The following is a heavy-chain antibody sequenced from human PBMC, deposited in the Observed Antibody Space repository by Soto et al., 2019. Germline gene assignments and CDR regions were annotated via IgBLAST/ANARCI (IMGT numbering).Heavy chain of an antibody. Sequence: PGESLKISCKGSGYSFTSYWIGWVRQMPGKGLEWMGIINPGDSDTRYSPSFQGQVTISADKSISTAYLQWSSLKASDTAMYYCARHVSVAGGGYYYGTDVWGQGTTVTVSS. J-gene: IGHJ6*02. CDR2: INPGDSDT. D-gene: IGHD6-19*01. CDR1: GYSFTSYW. V-gene: IGHV5-51*01. CDR3: ARHVSVAGGGYYYGTDV.